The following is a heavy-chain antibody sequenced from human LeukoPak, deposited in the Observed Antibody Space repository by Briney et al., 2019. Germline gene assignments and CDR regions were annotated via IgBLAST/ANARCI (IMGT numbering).Heavy chain of an antibody. CDR3: ASPKGIFGVVPYYFDY. Sequence: SVKVSCKASGGTFSSYAISWVRQAPGQGLEWMGGIIPIFGTANYAQKFQGRVTITTDESTSTAYMELSSLRSEDTAVYYCASPKGIFGVVPYYFDYWGQGTLVTVSS. D-gene: IGHD3-3*01. CDR2: IIPIFGTA. V-gene: IGHV1-69*05. CDR1: GGTFSSYA. J-gene: IGHJ4*02.